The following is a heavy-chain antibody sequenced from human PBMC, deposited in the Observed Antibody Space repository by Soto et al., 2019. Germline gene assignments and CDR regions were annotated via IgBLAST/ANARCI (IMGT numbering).Heavy chain of an antibody. V-gene: IGHV1-3*01. CDR3: GRAAEDLPIDY. CDR2: INAGNGNT. J-gene: IGHJ4*02. CDR1: GYTFTSYA. D-gene: IGHD6-13*01. Sequence: QVQLVQSGAEVKKPGASVKVSCKASGYTFTSYAMHWVRQAPGQRLEWMGWINAGNGNTKYSQKFQGRVTITRDTSASTAYMELISLRSEDTAVYYCGRAAEDLPIDYWGQGTLVTVSS.